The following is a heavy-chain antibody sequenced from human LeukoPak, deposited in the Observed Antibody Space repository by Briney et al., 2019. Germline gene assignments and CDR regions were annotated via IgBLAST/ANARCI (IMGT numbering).Heavy chain of an antibody. V-gene: IGHV3-23*01. CDR2: ISGSGGST. D-gene: IGHD2-15*01. CDR3: AKDPGCSGGSCYLFDY. J-gene: IGHJ4*02. Sequence: GGSLRLSCAASGFTFSSYAMSWVRQAPGKGLEWVSAISGSGGSTYYADSVKGRFTISRDNSKNTLYPQMNSLRAEDTAVYYCAKDPGCSGGSCYLFDYWGQGTLVTVSS. CDR1: GFTFSSYA.